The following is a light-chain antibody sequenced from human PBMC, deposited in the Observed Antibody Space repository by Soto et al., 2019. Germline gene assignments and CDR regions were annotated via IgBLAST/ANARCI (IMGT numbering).Light chain of an antibody. CDR3: QQRNNWPIT. CDR1: QSISSW. V-gene: IGKV1-5*01. J-gene: IGKJ5*01. CDR2: DAS. Sequence: DIQMTQAPATLSASVGDRVTITCRASQSISSWLAWYQQKPGKAPKLLIYDASSLESGVPSRFSGTGSGTDFTLTITSLEPEDFAVYYCQQRNNWPITFGQGTRLEI.